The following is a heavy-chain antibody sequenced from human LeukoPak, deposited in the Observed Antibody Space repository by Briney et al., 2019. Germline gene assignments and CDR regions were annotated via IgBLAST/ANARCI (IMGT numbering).Heavy chain of an antibody. Sequence: GASVKVSCKASGYTFTSYGISWVRQAPGQGLEWMGWISAYNGNTNYAQKLQGRVTMTTDTSTSTAYMELRSLRSDDTAVYYCARAGACSSTSCQTRTYYYYYMDVRGKGTTVTVPS. V-gene: IGHV1-18*01. CDR3: ARAGACSSTSCQTRTYYYYYMDV. CDR2: ISAYNGNT. CDR1: GYTFTSYG. D-gene: IGHD2-2*01. J-gene: IGHJ6*03.